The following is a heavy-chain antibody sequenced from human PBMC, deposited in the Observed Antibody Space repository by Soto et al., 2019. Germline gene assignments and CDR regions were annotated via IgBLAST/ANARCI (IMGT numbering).Heavy chain of an antibody. V-gene: IGHV5-51*01. D-gene: IGHD6-13*01. Sequence: PGESLKISCKGSGYRFTNYWIGWVRQMPGKGLEWMGIIYPGDSDTRYSPSSQGQVTISADKSINTAYLQWSSLKASDTAMYYCARTSAAGKYYYGMDVWGQGTTVTV. J-gene: IGHJ6*02. CDR1: GYRFTNYW. CDR2: IYPGDSDT. CDR3: ARTSAAGKYYYGMDV.